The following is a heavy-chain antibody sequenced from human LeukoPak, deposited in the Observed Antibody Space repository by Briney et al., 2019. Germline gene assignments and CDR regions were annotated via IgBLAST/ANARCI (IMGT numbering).Heavy chain of an antibody. CDR3: ARVRYCSSTSCYTWFDP. CDR1: GYTFTGYY. Sequence: ASVKVSCKASGYTFTGYYMHWVRQAPGQGLEWMGWVNPNSGGTNYAQKFQGRVTMTRDTSISTAYMELSRLRSDDTAVYYCARVRYCSSTSCYTWFDPWGQGTLVTVSS. V-gene: IGHV1-2*02. CDR2: VNPNSGGT. D-gene: IGHD2-2*02. J-gene: IGHJ5*02.